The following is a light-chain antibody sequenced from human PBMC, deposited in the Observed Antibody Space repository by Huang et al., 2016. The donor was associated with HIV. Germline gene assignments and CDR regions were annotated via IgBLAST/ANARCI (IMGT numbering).Light chain of an antibody. V-gene: IGKV1-33*01. CDR1: QDIRKY. CDR3: QQSDSLPYT. J-gene: IGKJ2*01. Sequence: DIQMTQSPSSLSASVGDRVTITGQAIQDIRKYLHWYQKKPGKAPNLLIYDASNLQTGVPSRFGGGGSGTDFTFTISSLQPEDIATYYCQQSDSLPYTFGQGTKLEIK. CDR2: DAS.